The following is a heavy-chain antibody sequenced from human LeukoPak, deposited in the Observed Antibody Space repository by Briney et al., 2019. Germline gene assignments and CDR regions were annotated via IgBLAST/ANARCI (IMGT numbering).Heavy chain of an antibody. CDR2: ISHDGSNK. V-gene: IGHV3-30-3*01. CDR3: ARDTHDYGDYGGVYYYYMDV. Sequence: GGSLRLSCAVSGFTFSGYAMHWVRQAPGKGLEWVAAISHDGSNKYYADSVKGRFTISRDNSKNTLYLQMNSLRAEDTAVYYCARDTHDYGDYGGVYYYYMDVWGKGTTVTVSS. CDR1: GFTFSGYA. J-gene: IGHJ6*03. D-gene: IGHD4-17*01.